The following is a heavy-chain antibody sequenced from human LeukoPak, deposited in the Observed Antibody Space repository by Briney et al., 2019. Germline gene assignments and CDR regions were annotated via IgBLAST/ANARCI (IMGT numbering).Heavy chain of an antibody. CDR3: AKDRRGNWNYVGDLDY. D-gene: IGHD1-7*01. CDR2: ISEGGTST. J-gene: IGHJ4*02. Sequence: GGSLRLSCAVSGFTFSNYAISWVRQAPGKGLEWVSVISEGGTSTYYADSVKGRFTISRDNSKNTLYLQMNSLRAEDTAVYYCAKDRRGNWNYVGDLDYWGQGTLVTVSS. V-gene: IGHV3-23*01. CDR1: GFTFSNYA.